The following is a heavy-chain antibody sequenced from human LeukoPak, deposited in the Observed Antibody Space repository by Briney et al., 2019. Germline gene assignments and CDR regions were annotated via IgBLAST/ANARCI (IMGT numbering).Heavy chain of an antibody. CDR3: ARDQFLLGYCSGGRGCRRAYYFDY. V-gene: IGHV1-18*01. J-gene: IGHJ4*02. CDR1: GYTFTSYG. D-gene: IGHD2-15*01. Sequence: ASVKVSRKASGYTFTSYGISWVRQAPGQGLEWMGWISGYNGNTNYAQKFQGRVTMTTDTSTSTAYMEVRSLRSDDTAVYYCARDQFLLGYCSGGRGCRRAYYFDYWGQGTLVTVSS. CDR2: ISGYNGNT.